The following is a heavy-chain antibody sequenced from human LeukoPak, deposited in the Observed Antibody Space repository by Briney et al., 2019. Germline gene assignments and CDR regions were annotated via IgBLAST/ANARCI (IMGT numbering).Heavy chain of an antibody. J-gene: IGHJ4*02. CDR2: ISGYNGNT. V-gene: IGHV1-18*01. Sequence: GASVKVSCKASGYTFTRYAIGWARRAPGQGLEWMGWISGYNGNTNYPQKFQDRLTLTTDTSTSTAYMELRSLTSDDTAVYYCARPGCSGGDCYSSAAHWGQGTLVTVSS. D-gene: IGHD2-15*01. CDR3: ARPGCSGGDCYSSAAH. CDR1: GYTFTRYA.